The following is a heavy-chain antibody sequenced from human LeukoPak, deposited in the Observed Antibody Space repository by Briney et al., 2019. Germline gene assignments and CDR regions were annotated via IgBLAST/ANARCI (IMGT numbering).Heavy chain of an antibody. CDR3: ARTRYIAVAGTRVDAFDI. J-gene: IGHJ3*02. Sequence: SQTLSLTCAISGDSVSSNSAAWNWIRQSPSRGLEWLGRTYYRSKRYNDYAVSVKSRITINPDTSKNQFSLQLNSVTPEDTAVYYCARTRYIAVAGTRVDAFDIWGQGTMVTVSS. CDR1: GDSVSSNSAA. V-gene: IGHV6-1*01. CDR2: TYYRSKRYN. D-gene: IGHD6-19*01.